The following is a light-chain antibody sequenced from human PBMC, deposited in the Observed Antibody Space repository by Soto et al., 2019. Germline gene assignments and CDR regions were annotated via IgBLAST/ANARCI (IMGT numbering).Light chain of an antibody. Sequence: DIQMTQSPSSLSPSVGDRVTITCRASRSISDWLAWYQQKPGKAPELLIFDASNLKSGVSSRFSGSGSGTEFTLTISRLQPDDVAIYYCLQYSSHSWTFGQGTKVEIK. J-gene: IGKJ1*01. CDR1: RSISDW. V-gene: IGKV1-5*01. CDR3: LQYSSHSWT. CDR2: DAS.